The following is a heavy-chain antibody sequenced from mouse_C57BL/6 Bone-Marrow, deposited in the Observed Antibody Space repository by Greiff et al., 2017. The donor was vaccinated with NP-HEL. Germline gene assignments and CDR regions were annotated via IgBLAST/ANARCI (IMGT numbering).Heavy chain of an antibody. CDR3: ATYDYGSSYVSDY. V-gene: IGHV1-81*01. Sequence: QVQLQQSGAELARPGASVKLSCKASGYTFTSYGISWVKQRTGQGLEWIGEIYPRSGNTYYNEKFKGKATLTADKSSSTAYMELRSLTSDDSAVYFCATYDYGSSYVSDYWGQGTTLTVSS. CDR2: IYPRSGNT. J-gene: IGHJ2*01. CDR1: GYTFTSYG. D-gene: IGHD1-1*01.